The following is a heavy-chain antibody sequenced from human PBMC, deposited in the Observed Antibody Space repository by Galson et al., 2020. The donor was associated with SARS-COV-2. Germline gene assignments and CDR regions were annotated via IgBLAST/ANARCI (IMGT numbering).Heavy chain of an antibody. J-gene: IGHJ6*02. Sequence: GESLKISCAASGFTFSSYVMTWVRQAPGKGLEWVSAISGSGVISGSSGNTYYADSVKGRFTISRDDSKNTLYLQMNSLRAEDTAVYYCAKVPSTRMIVERLWYGLDVWGQGTTVTVSS. V-gene: IGHV3-23*01. CDR2: ISGSGVISGSSGNT. D-gene: IGHD3-22*01. CDR1: GFTFSSYV. CDR3: AKVPSTRMIVERLWYGLDV.